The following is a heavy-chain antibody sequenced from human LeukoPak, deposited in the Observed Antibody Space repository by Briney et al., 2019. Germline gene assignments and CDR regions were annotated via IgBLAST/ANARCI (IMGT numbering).Heavy chain of an antibody. CDR3: ARVDGYDKCFDY. D-gene: IGHD5-18*01. CDR2: IYYSGST. V-gene: IGHV4-30-4*01. CDR1: GGSISSSIYY. Sequence: SETLSLTCTVSGGSISSSIYYWGWIRQPPGKGLEWIGYIYYSGSTYYNPSLKSRLTISVDTSKNQFSLKLSSVTAADTAVYYCARVDGYDKCFDYWGQGTLVTVSS. J-gene: IGHJ4*02.